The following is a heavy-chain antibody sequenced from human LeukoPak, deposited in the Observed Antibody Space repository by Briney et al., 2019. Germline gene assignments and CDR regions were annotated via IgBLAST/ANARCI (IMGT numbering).Heavy chain of an antibody. D-gene: IGHD3-10*01. J-gene: IGHJ5*02. Sequence: SETLSLTCTVSGGSISSYYWSWIRQPAGKGLEWIGRIYTSGSTNYNPSLKSRVTMSVDTSKNQFSLKLNSVTAADTAVYYCARDQYGSGTYSPFTYWFDPWGQGTLVTVSS. V-gene: IGHV4-4*07. CDR3: ARDQYGSGTYSPFTYWFDP. CDR1: GGSISSYY. CDR2: IYTSGST.